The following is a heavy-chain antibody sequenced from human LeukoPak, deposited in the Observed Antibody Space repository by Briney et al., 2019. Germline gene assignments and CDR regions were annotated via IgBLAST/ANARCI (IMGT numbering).Heavy chain of an antibody. D-gene: IGHD2-2*01. CDR3: AKVPADPSEPLPPHAFDI. Sequence: QAGGSLRLSCAASGFTFRNYGMSWVRQAPGKGLEWVSAISGSGGSTYYADSVKGRFTISRDNSKNTLYLHMSSLRAEDTAVYYCAKVPADPSEPLPPHAFDIWGQGTMVTVSS. J-gene: IGHJ3*02. CDR1: GFTFRNYG. V-gene: IGHV3-23*01. CDR2: ISGSGGST.